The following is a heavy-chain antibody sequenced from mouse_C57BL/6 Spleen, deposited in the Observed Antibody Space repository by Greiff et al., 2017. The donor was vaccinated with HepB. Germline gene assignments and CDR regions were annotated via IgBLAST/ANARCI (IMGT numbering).Heavy chain of an antibody. J-gene: IGHJ3*01. Sequence: VKVVESGAELVRPGTSVKMSCKASGYTFTNYWIGWAKQRPGHGLEWIGDIYPGGGYTNYNEKFKGKATLTADKSSSTAYMQFSSLTSEDSAIYYCARRDSSGYVWFAYWGQGTLVTVSA. CDR3: ARRDSSGYVWFAY. CDR2: IYPGGGYT. V-gene: IGHV1-63*01. CDR1: GYTFTNYW. D-gene: IGHD3-2*02.